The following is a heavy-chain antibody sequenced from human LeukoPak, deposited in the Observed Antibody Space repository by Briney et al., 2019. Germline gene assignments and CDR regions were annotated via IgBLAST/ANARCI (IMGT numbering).Heavy chain of an antibody. CDR3: ARRRDFIDY. J-gene: IGHJ4*02. Sequence: GGSLRLSCAASGFTLSDYYMSWIRQAPGKGLEWVSYSSSSGSTIYYAGSVKGRFAISRDNAKNSLYLQMNSLRAEDTAVYYCARRRDFIDYWGQGTLVTVSS. CDR2: SSSSGSTI. CDR1: GFTLSDYY. V-gene: IGHV3-11*01. D-gene: IGHD3/OR15-3a*01.